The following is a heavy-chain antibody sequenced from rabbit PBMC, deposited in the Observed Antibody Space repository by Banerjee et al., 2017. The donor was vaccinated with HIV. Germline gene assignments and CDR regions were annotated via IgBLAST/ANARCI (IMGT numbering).Heavy chain of an antibody. V-gene: IGHV1S47*01. J-gene: IGHJ4*01. Sequence: QEQLVESGGGLVTLGGSLKLSCKASGIDFSSYGISWVRQAPGKGLEWIAYIYPDYDSTDYASWVNGRFTISLDNAQNTVFLQMTSLTAADTATYFCARDLDDDYGDWELNLWGPGTLVTVS. CDR1: GIDFSSYG. CDR3: ARDLDDDYGDWELNL. D-gene: IGHD2-1*01. CDR2: IYPDYDST.